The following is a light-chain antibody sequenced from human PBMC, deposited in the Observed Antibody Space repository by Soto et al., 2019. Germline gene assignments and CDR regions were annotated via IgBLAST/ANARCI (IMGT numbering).Light chain of an antibody. CDR3: QQYNNWPPM. CDR2: GAS. CDR1: QSVGSN. V-gene: IGKV3-15*01. J-gene: IGKJ1*01. Sequence: EIVLTQSPGTLSLSPGERATLSCRASQSVGSNLAWYQQKPGQPPRLLISGASTRATGIPARFSGSGSGTEFTLTISSLQSEDFAVYYCQQYNNWPPMFGQGTKGDIK.